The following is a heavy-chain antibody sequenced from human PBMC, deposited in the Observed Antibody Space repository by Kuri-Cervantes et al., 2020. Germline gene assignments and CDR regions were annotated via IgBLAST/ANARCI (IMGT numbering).Heavy chain of an antibody. V-gene: IGHV1-69*01. Sequence: VKVSCKASGGTFSSYAISWVRQAPGQGLEWMGGIIPIFGTANYAQKLQGRVTITADESTSTAYMELSSLRSEDTAVYYCARVGLGSGYYYGTDIANYYYYYGMDVWGQGTTVTVSS. CDR2: IIPIFGTA. D-gene: IGHD3-22*01. CDR1: GGTFSSYA. J-gene: IGHJ6*02. CDR3: ARVGLGSGYYYGTDIANYYYYYGMDV.